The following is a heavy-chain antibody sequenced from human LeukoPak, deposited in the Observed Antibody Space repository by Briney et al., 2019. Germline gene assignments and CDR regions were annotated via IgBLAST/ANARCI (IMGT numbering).Heavy chain of an antibody. CDR2: MNPNSGNT. J-gene: IGHJ4*02. CDR3: ARALPPDY. Sequence: GLEWMGWMNPNSGNTGYAQKFQGRVTMTRNTSISTAYMELSSLRSEDTAVYYCARALPPDYWGQGTLVTVSS. V-gene: IGHV1-8*01.